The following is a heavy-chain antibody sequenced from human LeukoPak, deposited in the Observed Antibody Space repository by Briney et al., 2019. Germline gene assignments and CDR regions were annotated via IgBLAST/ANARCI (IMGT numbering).Heavy chain of an antibody. J-gene: IGHJ4*02. V-gene: IGHV3-7*01. CDR2: IKHDGSEK. Sequence: PGGSLRLSCAASGFTFSSYWMSWVRQAPGKGLEWVANIKHDGSEKYYVDSVKGRFTISRDNAKNSLYLQMNSLRAEDTAVYYCARALTMIVVAFDYWGQGTLVTASS. CDR3: ARALTMIVVAFDY. CDR1: GFTFSSYW. D-gene: IGHD3-22*01.